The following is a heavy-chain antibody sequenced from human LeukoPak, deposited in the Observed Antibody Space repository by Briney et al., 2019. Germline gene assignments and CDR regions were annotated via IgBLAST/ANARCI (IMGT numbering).Heavy chain of an antibody. Sequence: GGSLRLSCAASGFTFSSYSMNWVRQAPGKGLEWVSSISSSSYIYYADSVKGRFTISRDNAKNSLYLQMNSLRAEDTAVYYCARDRFLEWLDDFDYWGQGTLVTVSS. D-gene: IGHD3-3*01. CDR2: ISSSSYI. J-gene: IGHJ4*02. V-gene: IGHV3-21*01. CDR3: ARDRFLEWLDDFDY. CDR1: GFTFSSYS.